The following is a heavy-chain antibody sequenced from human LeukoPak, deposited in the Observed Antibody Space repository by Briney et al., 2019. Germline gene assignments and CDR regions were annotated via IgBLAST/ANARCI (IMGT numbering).Heavy chain of an antibody. Sequence: GGSLRLSCAASGFTFSSYAMSWVRQAPGKGLEWVSAISGSGGSTYYADSVKGRFTISRDNSKNTLYLQMNSLRAEDTAVYYCAKDFSYYDSSGPDYWGQGTLVTVSS. D-gene: IGHD3-22*01. J-gene: IGHJ4*02. V-gene: IGHV3-23*01. CDR1: GFTFSSYA. CDR2: ISGSGGST. CDR3: AKDFSYYDSSGPDY.